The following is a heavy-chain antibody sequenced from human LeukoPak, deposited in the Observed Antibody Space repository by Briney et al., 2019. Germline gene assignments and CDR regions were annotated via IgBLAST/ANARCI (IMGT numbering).Heavy chain of an antibody. Sequence: SETLSLTCTASGGSISSYYWSWIRQPPGKGLEWIGYIYYSGSTNYNPSLKSRVTISVDTSKNQFSLKLSSVTAADTAVYYCARIPVAGPFDYWGQGTLVTVSS. CDR2: IYYSGST. CDR3: ARIPVAGPFDY. D-gene: IGHD6-19*01. CDR1: GGSISSYY. V-gene: IGHV4-59*01. J-gene: IGHJ4*02.